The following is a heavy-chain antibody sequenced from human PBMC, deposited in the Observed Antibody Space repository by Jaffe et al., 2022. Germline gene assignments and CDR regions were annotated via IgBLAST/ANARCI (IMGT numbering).Heavy chain of an antibody. Sequence: QVQLQESGPGLVKPLETLSLTCTVSGVSVSSPTYYWSWIRQPPGKGLEWIGYIYYSGGTNSSPSLKSRVTVSLDTSKNKLSLKLNSVTAADTAVYYCAREKYNGLFDSWGQGTLVTVSS. D-gene: IGHD5-12*01. CDR2: IYYSGGT. V-gene: IGHV4-61*01. J-gene: IGHJ4*02. CDR1: GVSVSSPTYY. CDR3: AREKYNGLFDS.